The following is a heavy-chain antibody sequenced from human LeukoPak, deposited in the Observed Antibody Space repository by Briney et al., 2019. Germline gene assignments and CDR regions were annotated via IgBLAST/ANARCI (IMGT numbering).Heavy chain of an antibody. V-gene: IGHV3-23*01. CDR2: ITDSGTGT. D-gene: IGHD3-16*01. CDR1: GFTFSSYA. Sequence: GGSLRLSCAASGFTFSSYALSWVRQAPGKGLEWVSGITDSGTGTYYADSVKGRFTISRDNSKNTVYLQMNSLRFEDSAVYYCAKDLLGDYDDFWGQGALVTVSS. J-gene: IGHJ4*02. CDR3: AKDLLGDYDDF.